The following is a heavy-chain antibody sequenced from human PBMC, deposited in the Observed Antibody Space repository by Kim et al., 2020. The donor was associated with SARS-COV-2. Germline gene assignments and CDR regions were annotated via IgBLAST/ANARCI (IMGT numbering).Heavy chain of an antibody. J-gene: IGHJ6*02. Sequence: GGSLRLSCAASGFTFSSYWMSWVRQAPGKGLEWVANIKQDGSEKYYVDSVKGRFTISRDNAKNSLYLQMNSLRAEDTAVYYCARDGDTAMPRTYYYGMDVWGQGTTVTVSS. CDR2: IKQDGSEK. D-gene: IGHD5-18*01. V-gene: IGHV3-7*01. CDR3: ARDGDTAMPRTYYYGMDV. CDR1: GFTFSSYW.